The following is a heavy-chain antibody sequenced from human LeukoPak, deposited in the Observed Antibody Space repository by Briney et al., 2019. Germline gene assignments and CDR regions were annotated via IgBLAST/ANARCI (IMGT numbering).Heavy chain of an antibody. J-gene: IGHJ6*03. CDR1: GDSVSSNSAA. Sequence: SQTLSLTCAISGDSVSSNSAAWNWIRQSPSRGLEWLGRTYYRSKWYNDYAVSVKSRITINPDTSKNQFSLQLNSVTPEDTAVYYCARDKRLGYSGYDSHYYYYMDVWGKGTTVTVSS. V-gene: IGHV6-1*01. CDR3: ARDKRLGYSGYDSHYYYYMDV. CDR2: TYYRSKWYN. D-gene: IGHD5-12*01.